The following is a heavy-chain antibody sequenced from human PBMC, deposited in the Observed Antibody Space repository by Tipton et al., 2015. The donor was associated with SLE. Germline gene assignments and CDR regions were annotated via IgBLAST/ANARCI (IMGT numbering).Heavy chain of an antibody. CDR1: GGSMSSYY. Sequence: TLSLTCTVSGGSMSSYYWSWIRQSPGRGLEWIAYIYYSESNTESTNYNPSLKSRLTISGDTSKNQFSLKLTSVTAADTAVYYCARRDFWGNFFDYWGQGTLVAVSS. D-gene: IGHD3-3*01. CDR2: IYYSESNTEST. J-gene: IGHJ4*02. CDR3: ARRDFWGNFFDY. V-gene: IGHV4-59*01.